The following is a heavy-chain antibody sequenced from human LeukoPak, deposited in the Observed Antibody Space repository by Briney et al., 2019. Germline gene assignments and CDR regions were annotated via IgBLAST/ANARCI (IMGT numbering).Heavy chain of an antibody. J-gene: IGHJ4*02. CDR1: GGTFSSYA. CDR3: ARVGTTVVTPHVY. V-gene: IGHV1-2*06. Sequence: ASVKVSCKASGGTFSSYAISWVRQAPGQGLEWMGRINPNSGGTNYAQKFQGRVTMTRDTSISTAYMELSRLRSDDTAVYYCARVGTTVVTPHVYWGQGTLVTVSS. D-gene: IGHD4-23*01. CDR2: INPNSGGT.